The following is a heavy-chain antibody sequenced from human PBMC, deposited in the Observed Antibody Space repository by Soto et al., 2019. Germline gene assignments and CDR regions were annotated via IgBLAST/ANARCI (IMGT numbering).Heavy chain of an antibody. Sequence: SETLSLTCAVSGGSISSGSYSWSWIRQPPGKGLKWIGYIYHSGTTYYNPSLKSRVTMSLDKSRNQFSLKLSSVTAADTAVYYCARAREYSGYDSYSNWLDSWAQGTLVTVTS. CDR2: IYHSGTT. CDR3: ARAREYSGYDSYSNWLDS. D-gene: IGHD5-12*01. J-gene: IGHJ5*01. V-gene: IGHV4-30-2*01. CDR1: GGSISSGSYS.